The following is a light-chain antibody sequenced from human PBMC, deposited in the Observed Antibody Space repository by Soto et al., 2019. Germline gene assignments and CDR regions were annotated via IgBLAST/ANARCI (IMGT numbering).Light chain of an antibody. V-gene: IGLV2-11*01. Sequence: QSALTQPRSVSGSPGQSVTISCSGTSSDVGGYNYVSWYQQHPGKAPKLMIYDVSKRPSGVPDRFSGSKSGNTASLTISELQAEDEADYYCCSYAGSYTPRVFGTGTKVTVL. CDR3: CSYAGSYTPRV. CDR2: DVS. CDR1: SSDVGGYNY. J-gene: IGLJ1*01.